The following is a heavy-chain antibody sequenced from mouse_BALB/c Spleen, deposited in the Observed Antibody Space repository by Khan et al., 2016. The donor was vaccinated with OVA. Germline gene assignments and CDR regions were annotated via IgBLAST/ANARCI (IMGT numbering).Heavy chain of an antibody. J-gene: IGHJ4*01. Sequence: QIQLVQSGPELKKPGETVRISCKASGYTFTTAGMQWVQKMPGKGLKWIGWINTHSGVPKYAEDFKGRFVFSLETSASTAYLQITNLKNEDTATYFCARGGAAYYRNDGGAMDYWGQGISVTVSS. CDR1: GYTFTTAG. CDR2: INTHSGVP. CDR3: ARGGAAYYRNDGGAMDY. V-gene: IGHV9-4*02. D-gene: IGHD2-14*01.